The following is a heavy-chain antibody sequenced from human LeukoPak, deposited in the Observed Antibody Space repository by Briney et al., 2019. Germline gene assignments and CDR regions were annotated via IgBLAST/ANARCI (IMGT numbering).Heavy chain of an antibody. Sequence: GGSLRLSCTAAGFTFGDYSISWFRQAPGKGLQWVCFIAGKTHPGTTEYAASVKGRFSISRDDSKSVAYLEMNSLNTEDTAVYFCSRDSYGYQPEFGFAVWGPGTTVTVSS. CDR3: SRDSYGYQPEFGFAV. CDR1: GFTFGDYS. J-gene: IGHJ6*02. V-gene: IGHV3-49*03. D-gene: IGHD5-24*01. CDR2: IAGKTHPGTT.